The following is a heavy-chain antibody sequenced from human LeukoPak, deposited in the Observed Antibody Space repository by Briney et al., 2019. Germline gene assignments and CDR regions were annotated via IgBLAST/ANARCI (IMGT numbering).Heavy chain of an antibody. J-gene: IGHJ4*02. D-gene: IGHD3-10*01. CDR2: IRYDGSHK. CDR1: GFTFSSYG. Sequence: GGSLRLSCAASGFTFSSYGMHWVRQAPGKGLEWVAFIRYDGSHKYYADSVKGRFTISRDNSKNTLYLQMNSLRAEDTAVYYCAKDRRPNNYHASGTHYWGQGTPVTVSS. CDR3: AKDRRPNNYHASGTHY. V-gene: IGHV3-30*02.